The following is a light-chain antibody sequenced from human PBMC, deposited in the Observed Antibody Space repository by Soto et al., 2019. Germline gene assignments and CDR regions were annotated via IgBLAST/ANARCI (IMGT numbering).Light chain of an antibody. J-gene: IGKJ4*01. CDR3: QQRSNWHPLT. Sequence: EIVLTQSPATLYLSPGERATLSFRASKSVGTYLAWYQQKPGQAPRLLIYDASNRTTGIPARFSGSGSGTVFTLTISGLEPEDFAVYYCQQRSNWHPLTFGGGTKVEIK. V-gene: IGKV3-11*01. CDR2: DAS. CDR1: KSVGTY.